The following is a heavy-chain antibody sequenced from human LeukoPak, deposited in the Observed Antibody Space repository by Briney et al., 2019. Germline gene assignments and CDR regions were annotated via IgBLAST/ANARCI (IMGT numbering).Heavy chain of an antibody. CDR1: GFTFSSYA. D-gene: IGHD3-3*01. CDR3: ARDSITIFGVINY. V-gene: IGHV3-48*01. CDR2: ISSSSSTI. J-gene: IGHJ4*02. Sequence: GGSLRLSCAASGFTFSSYAMNWVRQAPGKGLEWVPYISSSSSTIYYADSVKGRFTISRDNAKNSLYLQMNSLRAEDTAVYYCARDSITIFGVINYWGQGTLVTVSS.